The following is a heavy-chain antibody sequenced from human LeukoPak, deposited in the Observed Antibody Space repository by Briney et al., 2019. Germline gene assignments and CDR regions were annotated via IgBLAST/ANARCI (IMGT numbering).Heavy chain of an antibody. CDR1: GFTFSNYG. V-gene: IGHV3-30*02. D-gene: IGHD3-16*01. CDR3: AKEVFRQGYGGIMDV. J-gene: IGHJ6*03. CDR2: IRYDGINE. Sequence: GGSLRLSCAVSGFTFSNYGMDWVRQAPGKGLEWVAFIRYDGINEYYGDSVKGRFTISRDNSKDTLFLQMHSLRTEDTAVYYCAKEVFRQGYGGIMDVWGKGTAVTVSS.